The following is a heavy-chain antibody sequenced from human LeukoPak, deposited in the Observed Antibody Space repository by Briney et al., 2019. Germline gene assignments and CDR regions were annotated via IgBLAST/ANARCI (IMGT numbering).Heavy chain of an antibody. J-gene: IGHJ6*02. V-gene: IGHV3-30*18. Sequence: PGGSLRLSCAASGFTFSSYGMHWVRQAPGKGLEWVAVISYDGSNKYYADSVKGRFTISRDNSKNTLYLQMNSLRAEDTAVYYCAKAPLTTYYYGSGSRRNYYYYYGMDVWGQGTTVTVSS. D-gene: IGHD3-10*01. CDR1: GFTFSSYG. CDR3: AKAPLTTYYYGSGSRRNYYYYYGMDV. CDR2: ISYDGSNK.